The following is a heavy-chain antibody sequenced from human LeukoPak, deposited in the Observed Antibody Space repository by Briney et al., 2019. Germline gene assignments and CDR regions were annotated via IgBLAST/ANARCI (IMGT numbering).Heavy chain of an antibody. D-gene: IGHD3-22*01. CDR3: ARRPGSSGYDPWFDP. CDR1: GGSLSSYY. Sequence: SETLSLTCTVSGGSLSSYYWSWIRQPPGKGLDWIGYIYYSGSTNYNPSLKSRVTISVDTSKNQFSLKLSSVTAADTAVYYCARRPGSSGYDPWFDPWGQGTLVTVSS. V-gene: IGHV4-59*01. CDR2: IYYSGST. J-gene: IGHJ5*02.